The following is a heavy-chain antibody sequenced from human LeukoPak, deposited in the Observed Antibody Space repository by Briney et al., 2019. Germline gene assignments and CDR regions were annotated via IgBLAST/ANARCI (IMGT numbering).Heavy chain of an antibody. CDR3: ARGRDDYVWGSYRYFY. J-gene: IGHJ4*02. Sequence: SETLSLTCAVYGGSFSGYYWSWIRQPPGKGLEWIGEVNHSGSTNYNPSLKSRVTISVDTSKNQLSLKLSSVTAADTAVYYCARGRDDYVWGSYRYFYWGQGTLVTVSS. V-gene: IGHV4-34*01. CDR1: GGSFSGYY. CDR2: VNHSGST. D-gene: IGHD3-16*02.